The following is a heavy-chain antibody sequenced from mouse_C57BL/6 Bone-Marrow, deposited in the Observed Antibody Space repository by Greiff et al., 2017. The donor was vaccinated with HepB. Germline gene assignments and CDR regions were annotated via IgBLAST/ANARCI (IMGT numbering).Heavy chain of an antibody. D-gene: IGHD2-4*01. J-gene: IGHJ3*01. V-gene: IGHV1-64*01. Sequence: QVQLQQPGAELVKPGASVTLSCKASGYTFTSYWMHWVKQRPGQGLEWIGMIHPNSGSTNYNEKFKSKATLTVDKSSSTAYMQLSSLTSEDSAVYYCARTNDYDRFAYWGQGTLVTVSA. CDR2: IHPNSGST. CDR1: GYTFTSYW. CDR3: ARTNDYDRFAY.